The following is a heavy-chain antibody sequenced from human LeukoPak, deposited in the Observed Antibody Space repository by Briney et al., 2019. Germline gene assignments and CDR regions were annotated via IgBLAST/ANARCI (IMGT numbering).Heavy chain of an antibody. Sequence: PGGSLRLSCAASGFTFSSYAMHWVRQAPGKGLEWVAVISYDGSNKYYADSVRGRFTISRDNSKNTLYLQMNSLRAEDTAVYYCARDAFLKHTAMVDYWGQGTLVTVSS. V-gene: IGHV3-30*01. D-gene: IGHD5-18*01. CDR1: GFTFSSYA. J-gene: IGHJ4*02. CDR3: ARDAFLKHTAMVDY. CDR2: ISYDGSNK.